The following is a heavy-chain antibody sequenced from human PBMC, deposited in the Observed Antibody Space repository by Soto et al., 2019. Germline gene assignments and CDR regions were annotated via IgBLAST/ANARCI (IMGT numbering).Heavy chain of an antibody. CDR2: VTANGGST. Sequence: EVQRLESGGVVVQPGGSLRLSCAATGFTVRVYAMTWVRQAPGKGLEWVSAVTANGGSTYSADSVKGRFTISRDNSNNTLFLQMNRLRAEDTAVYYCASLGVGDWANYYYYYGMDVWGQGTTVTVSS. D-gene: IGHD2-21*02. CDR3: ASLGVGDWANYYYYYGMDV. J-gene: IGHJ6*02. V-gene: IGHV3-23*01. CDR1: GFTVRVYA.